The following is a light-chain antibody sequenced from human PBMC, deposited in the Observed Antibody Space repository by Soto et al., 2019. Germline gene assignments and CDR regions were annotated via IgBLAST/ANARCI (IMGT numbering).Light chain of an antibody. CDR2: EGS. J-gene: IGLJ1*01. CDR3: SSYASSTTPYV. CDR1: SSDVGSYNL. Sequence: QSVLTQPASVSGSPGQLITISCTGTSSDVGSYNLVSWYQQHPGKAPKLMIYEGSKRPSGVSNRFSGSKSGNTASLTISGLQAEDEADYYCSSYASSTTPYVFGTGTKLTVL. V-gene: IGLV2-14*02.